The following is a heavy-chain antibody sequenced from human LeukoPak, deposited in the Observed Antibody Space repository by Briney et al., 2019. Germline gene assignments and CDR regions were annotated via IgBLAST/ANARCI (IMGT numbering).Heavy chain of an antibody. CDR1: GFTFSSYA. V-gene: IGHV3-23*01. J-gene: IGHJ4*02. CDR3: AQIGGYDSSGYYQGYFDY. CDR2: ISGSGGST. D-gene: IGHD3-22*01. Sequence: GGSLRLSCAASGFTFSSYAMSWVRQAPGKGLEWASAISGSGGSTYYADSVKGRFTISRDNSKNTLYLQMNSLRAEDTAVYYCAQIGGYDSSGYYQGYFDYWGQGTLVTVSS.